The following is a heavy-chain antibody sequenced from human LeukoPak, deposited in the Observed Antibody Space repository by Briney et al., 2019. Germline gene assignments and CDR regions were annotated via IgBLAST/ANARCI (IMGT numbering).Heavy chain of an antibody. D-gene: IGHD6-19*01. Sequence: GGSLRLSCAASGFTFSKYWMLWVRQAPGKGLESVSRINTDGTVTTYADSVKGRFTVSRDNADNTMFPRMNSVRDEDTAVYYCATKQWLAPPPDSWGQGTPVTVSS. CDR3: ATKQWLAPPPDS. J-gene: IGHJ4*02. CDR2: INTDGTVT. V-gene: IGHV3-74*01. CDR1: GFTFSKYW.